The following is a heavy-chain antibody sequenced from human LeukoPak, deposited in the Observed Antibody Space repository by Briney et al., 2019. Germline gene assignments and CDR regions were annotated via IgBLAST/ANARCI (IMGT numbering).Heavy chain of an antibody. D-gene: IGHD2-15*01. CDR2: IIPIFGTA. Sequence: ASVKVSCKASGGTFISYAISWVRQAPGQGLEWMGGIIPIFGTANYAQKFQGRVTITADESTSTAYMELSSLRSEDTAVYYCARDLCSGGSCYSAWGQGTLVTVSS. CDR3: ARDLCSGGSCYSA. V-gene: IGHV1-69*13. J-gene: IGHJ5*02. CDR1: GGTFISYA.